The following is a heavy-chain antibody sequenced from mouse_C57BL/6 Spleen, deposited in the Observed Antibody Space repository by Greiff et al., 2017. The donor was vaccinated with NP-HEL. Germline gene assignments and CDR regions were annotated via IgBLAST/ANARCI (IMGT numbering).Heavy chain of an antibody. CDR2: IYPGDGDT. CDR3: ARPGYYGYYAMDY. J-gene: IGHJ4*01. V-gene: IGHV1-82*01. CDR1: GYAFSSSW. Sequence: QVQLKESGPELVKPGASVKISCKASGYAFSSSWMNWVKQRPGKGLEWIGRIYPGDGDTNYNGKFKGKATLTADKSSSTAYMQLSSLTSEDSAVYFCARPGYYGYYAMDYWGQGTSVTVSS. D-gene: IGHD1-1*01.